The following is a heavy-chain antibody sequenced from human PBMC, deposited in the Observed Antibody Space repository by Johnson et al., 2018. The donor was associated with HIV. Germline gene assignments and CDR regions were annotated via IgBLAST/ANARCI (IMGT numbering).Heavy chain of an antibody. V-gene: IGHV3-7*05. J-gene: IGHJ3*02. CDR1: GFTFSSYY. D-gene: IGHD6-6*01. CDR2: IKQDGSDK. Sequence: VQLVESGGGLVQPGGSLRLSCAASGFTFSSYYMSWVRQAPGKGLEWVANIKQDGSDKYYVDSVKGRFTISRDNAKNSLYLQMNSLTAEDTALYYCARESLLITPRRDDAFDIWGQGTMVTVSS. CDR3: ARESLLITPRRDDAFDI.